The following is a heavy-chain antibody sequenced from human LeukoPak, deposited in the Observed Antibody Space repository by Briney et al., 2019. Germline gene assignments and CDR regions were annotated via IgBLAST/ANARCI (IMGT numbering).Heavy chain of an antibody. CDR1: GFTFSSDW. J-gene: IGHJ4*02. Sequence: GGSLRLSCAASGFTFSSDWMSWVRQAPGKGLEWVANIKQDGSEKYYVDSVKGRFTISRDNAKNSLYLQMNSLRAEDTAVYYCARSPNCSGGSCYIFGYFDYWGQGTLVTVSS. CDR2: IKQDGSEK. V-gene: IGHV3-7*03. D-gene: IGHD2-15*01. CDR3: ARSPNCSGGSCYIFGYFDY.